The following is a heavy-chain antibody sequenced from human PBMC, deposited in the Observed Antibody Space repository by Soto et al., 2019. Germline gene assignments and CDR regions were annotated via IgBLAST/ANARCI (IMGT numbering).Heavy chain of an antibody. Sequence: GGSLRLSCAASGFTFSSYAMHWVRQAPGKGLEWVAVISYDGSNKYYADSVKGRFTISRDNSKNTLYLQMNSLRAEDTAVYYCAMISGYDFDFDYWGQGTLVTVSS. J-gene: IGHJ4*02. V-gene: IGHV3-30-3*01. CDR2: ISYDGSNK. CDR3: AMISGYDFDFDY. D-gene: IGHD5-12*01. CDR1: GFTFSSYA.